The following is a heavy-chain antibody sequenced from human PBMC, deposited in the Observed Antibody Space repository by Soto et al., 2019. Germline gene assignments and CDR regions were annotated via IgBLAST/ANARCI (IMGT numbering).Heavy chain of an antibody. J-gene: IGHJ6*02. CDR1: GYKFTNYW. CDR3: ARRIAAAGSYHYAMDV. CDR2: IYPGDSDT. D-gene: IGHD6-13*01. V-gene: IGHV5-51*01. Sequence: GESLKISCKGSGYKFTNYWIGWVRQKPGKGLEWMGIIYPGDSDTRYSPSFQGQVTISADKSISTAYLQWSSLKASDTAMYYCARRIAAAGSYHYAMDVWGQGSTVTVSS.